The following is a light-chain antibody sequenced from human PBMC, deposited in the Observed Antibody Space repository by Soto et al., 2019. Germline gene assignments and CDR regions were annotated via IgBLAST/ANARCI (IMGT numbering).Light chain of an antibody. CDR3: QEYGSSLWS. CDR2: VAS. J-gene: IGKJ1*01. Sequence: EIVMTQSAATLSGSAGERATLSWGASQSVSSNLAWYQQKHGQAPRLLIYVASRRATGVPDRFSGSGYGTDFNLTISRLETEDSAVYYCQEYGSSLWSFGQGTKVDI. V-gene: IGKV3-20*01. CDR1: QSVSSN.